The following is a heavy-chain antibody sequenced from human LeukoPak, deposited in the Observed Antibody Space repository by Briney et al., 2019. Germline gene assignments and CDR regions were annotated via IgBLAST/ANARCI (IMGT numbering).Heavy chain of an antibody. V-gene: IGHV4-4*07. CDR3: ARGISGYYYYYMDV. D-gene: IGHD2/OR15-2a*01. CDR2: IYTSGST. CDR1: GGSISSYY. Sequence: PSETLSLTCTVSGGSISSYYWNWIRQPAGKGLEWIGRIYTSGSTNYNPSLKSRVTISVDTYKNQFSLKLSSVTAADTAVYYCARGISGYYYYYMDVWGKGTTVTVSS. J-gene: IGHJ6*03.